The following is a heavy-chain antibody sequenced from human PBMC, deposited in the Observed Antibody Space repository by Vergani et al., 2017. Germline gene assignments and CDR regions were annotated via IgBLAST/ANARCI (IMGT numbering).Heavy chain of an antibody. J-gene: IGHJ4*02. V-gene: IGHV4-34*01. Sequence: QVQLQQWGAGLLKPSETLSLTCAVYGGSFSGYYWSWIRQPPGKGLEWIGEINHSGSTNYNPSLKSRVTISVDTSKNQFCLKLSSVTAADTAVYYCARGLVGYSSSWVDYWGQGTLVTVSS. CDR2: INHSGST. CDR3: ARGLVGYSSSWVDY. CDR1: GGSFSGYY. D-gene: IGHD6-13*01.